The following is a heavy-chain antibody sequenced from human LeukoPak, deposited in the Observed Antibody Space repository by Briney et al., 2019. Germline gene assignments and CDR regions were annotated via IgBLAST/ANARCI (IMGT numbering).Heavy chain of an antibody. Sequence: RSGGSLSLSCAPSGFTVTSYWMSWVRQSPGKGLVWVANINQDGSEKYYVDSVKGRFTISRDNAKDSVYLQVNSLRAEDTAVYYCARGRTHGCWGRVTLVTVSS. J-gene: IGHJ4*02. V-gene: IGHV3-7*04. D-gene: IGHD2-8*01. CDR2: INQDGSEK. CDR1: GFTVTSYW. CDR3: ARGRTHGC.